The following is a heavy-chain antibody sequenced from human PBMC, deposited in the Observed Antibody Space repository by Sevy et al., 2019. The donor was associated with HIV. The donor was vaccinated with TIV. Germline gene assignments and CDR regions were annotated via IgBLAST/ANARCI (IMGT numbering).Heavy chain of an antibody. J-gene: IGHJ2*01. CDR3: ARGLVGATTQWYFDL. Sequence: ASVKVSGKASGYTFTSYGISWVRQAPGQGLEWMGWISAYNGNTNYARKRQGRVTMTTDTSTSTAYMELRSLRSDDTAVYYCARGLVGATTQWYFDLWGRGTLVTVSS. CDR2: ISAYNGNT. CDR1: GYTFTSYG. V-gene: IGHV1-18*01. D-gene: IGHD1-26*01.